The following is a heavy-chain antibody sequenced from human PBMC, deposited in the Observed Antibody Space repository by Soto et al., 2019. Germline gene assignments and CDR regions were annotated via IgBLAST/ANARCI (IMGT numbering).Heavy chain of an antibody. CDR1: GGTFSSYA. D-gene: IGHD3-3*01. CDR2: IIPIFGTA. V-gene: IGHV1-69*13. CDR3: ARVSQYYDFWSGYYEDYYYYGMDV. J-gene: IGHJ6*02. Sequence: ASVKVSCKASGGTFSSYAISWVRQAPGQGLEWMGGIIPIFGTANYAQKFQGRVTITADESTSTAYMELSSLRSEDTAVYYCARVSQYYDFWSGYYEDYYYYGMDVWGQGTTVTVSS.